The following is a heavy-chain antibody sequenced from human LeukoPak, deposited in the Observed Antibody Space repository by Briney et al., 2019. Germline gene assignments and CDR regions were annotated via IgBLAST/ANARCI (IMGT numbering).Heavy chain of an antibody. Sequence: PGGSLRLSCAASGFTFSSYWMSWVRQAPGNGLEWVANIKQDGSEKYYVDSVKGRFTISRDNAKNSLYLQMNSLRAEDTAVYYCARVRQQWLVFTTFDYWGQGTLVTVSS. CDR1: GFTFSSYW. V-gene: IGHV3-7*01. CDR2: IKQDGSEK. CDR3: ARVRQQWLVFTTFDY. J-gene: IGHJ4*02. D-gene: IGHD6-19*01.